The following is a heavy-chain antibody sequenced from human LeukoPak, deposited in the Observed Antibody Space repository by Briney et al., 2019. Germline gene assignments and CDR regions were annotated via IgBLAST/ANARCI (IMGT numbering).Heavy chain of an antibody. D-gene: IGHD1-26*01. CDR1: GGSISSSSYY. CDR2: VYYSGST. Sequence: SETLSLTCTVSGGSISSSSYYWGWIRQPPGKGLEWIGYVYYSGSTNYNPSLKSRVTISVDTSKNQFSLKLYSVTAADTAVFYCARMGADYSWYVDYWGRGTLVTVSS. J-gene: IGHJ4*02. V-gene: IGHV4-61*05. CDR3: ARMGADYSWYVDY.